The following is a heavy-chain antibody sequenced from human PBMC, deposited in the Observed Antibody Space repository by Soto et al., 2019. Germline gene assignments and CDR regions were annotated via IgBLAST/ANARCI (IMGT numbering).Heavy chain of an antibody. CDR1: GYTFTSYA. V-gene: IGHV1-3*01. Sequence: ASVKVSCKASGYTFTSYAMHWVRQAPGQRLEWMGWINAGNGNTKYSQKFQGRVTITRDTSASTAYMELSTLRSEDTAVYYCARDRDWHYGMDVWGQGTTVTVSS. CDR3: ARDRDWHYGMDV. CDR2: INAGNGNT. D-gene: IGHD3-9*01. J-gene: IGHJ6*02.